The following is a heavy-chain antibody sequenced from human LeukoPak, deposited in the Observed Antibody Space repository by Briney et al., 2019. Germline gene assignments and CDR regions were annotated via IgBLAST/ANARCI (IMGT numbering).Heavy chain of an antibody. V-gene: IGHV3-21*01. D-gene: IGHD4-17*01. Sequence: GGSLRLSCAASGFTLSTFGMNWVRQAPGKGLEWVSSISSSSSNIYYADSVKGRFTISRDDAKTSLYLQMNSLRAEDTAVYYCARGDYGDFVFDYWGQGTLVTVSS. CDR2: ISSSSSNI. J-gene: IGHJ4*02. CDR3: ARGDYGDFVFDY. CDR1: GFTLSTFG.